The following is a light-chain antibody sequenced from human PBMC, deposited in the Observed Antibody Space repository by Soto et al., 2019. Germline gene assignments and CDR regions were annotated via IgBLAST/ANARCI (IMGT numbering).Light chain of an antibody. V-gene: IGKV3-20*01. Sequence: EIVLTQSPGTLSLSPGERATLSCRASQSVSSSYFAWYQQKPGQAPRLLIYGASSRATGIPDRFSGSGPGTDFTLTISRLEPEDFAVYYCQQYYSSAPWTFGQGTKVEIK. CDR2: GAS. CDR1: QSVSSSY. J-gene: IGKJ1*01. CDR3: QQYYSSAPWT.